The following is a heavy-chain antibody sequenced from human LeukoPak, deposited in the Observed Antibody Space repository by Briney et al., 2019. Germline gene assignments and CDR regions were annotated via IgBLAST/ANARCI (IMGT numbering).Heavy chain of an antibody. CDR1: GYTFTGYY. V-gene: IGHV1-2*02. CDR2: INPHSGGT. D-gene: IGHD3-22*01. CDR3: AKTDNKYDSRLPFN. J-gene: IGHJ1*01. Sequence: ASVKVSCKASGYTFTGYYMHWVRQAPGQGLEWMGWINPHSGGTNYARLFHGRVTMTRDTSITTAYMELSRLRSDDTAMYYCAKTDNKYDSRLPFNWGQGTQIIVSS.